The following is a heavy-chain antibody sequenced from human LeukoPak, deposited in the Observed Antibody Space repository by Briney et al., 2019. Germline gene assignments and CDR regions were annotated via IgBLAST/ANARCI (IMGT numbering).Heavy chain of an antibody. D-gene: IGHD5-12*01. V-gene: IGHV1-69*05. Sequence: SVKVSCKASGGTFSSYAISWVRQAPGQGLEWMGGIIPIFGTANYAQKFQGRVTITTDESTSTAYMELSSLRSEDTAVYYCARDDWGGYSGYDDAFDIWGQGTMVTVSS. J-gene: IGHJ3*02. CDR1: GGTFSSYA. CDR3: ARDDWGGYSGYDDAFDI. CDR2: IIPIFGTA.